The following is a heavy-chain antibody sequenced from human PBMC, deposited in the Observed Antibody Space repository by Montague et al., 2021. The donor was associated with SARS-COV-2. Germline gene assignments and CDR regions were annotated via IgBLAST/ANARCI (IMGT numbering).Heavy chain of an antibody. CDR3: ERGQEVYAINGDLNS. Sequence: SETLSLTCGVDGGSFNFYYYNWIRHLPPKGQGLVWEINHRYSTSTNPYLTPRGPITIETAKTQFSLTLSPVTAADTAVYDCERGQEVYAINGDLNSWGQGTLVTVSS. D-gene: IGHD2-8*01. CDR2: INHRYST. J-gene: IGHJ4*02. V-gene: IGHV4-34*04. CDR1: GGSFNFYY.